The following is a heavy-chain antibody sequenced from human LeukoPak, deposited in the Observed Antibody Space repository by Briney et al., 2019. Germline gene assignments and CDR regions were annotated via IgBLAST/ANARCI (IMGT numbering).Heavy chain of an antibody. V-gene: IGHV1-24*01. CDR2: FDPEDGET. D-gene: IGHD4-17*01. J-gene: IGHJ3*02. CDR3: VTDYGDHRGAFDI. CDR1: GYTLTELS. Sequence: ASVKVSCTVSGYTLTELSMHWVRQAPGKGLEWMGGFDPEDGETIYAQKFQGRVTMTEDTSTDTAYMELSSLRSEDTAVYYCVTDYGDHRGAFDIWGQGTMVTVSS.